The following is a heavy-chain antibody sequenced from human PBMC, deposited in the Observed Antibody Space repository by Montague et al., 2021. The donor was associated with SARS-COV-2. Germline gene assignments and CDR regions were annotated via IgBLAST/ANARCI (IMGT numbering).Heavy chain of an antibody. J-gene: IGHJ6*02. D-gene: IGHD2-21*02. V-gene: IGHV4-59*01. Sequence: SETLSLTCTVSGGSISSYYWSWIRQPPGKGLEWIGYINYSGSTNYNPSLKSRVTISVDTSKNQFSLKLSSVTAADTAVYYCARGGGDSADYYCYAMDVWGQGTTVTVSS. CDR1: GGSISSYY. CDR2: INYSGST. CDR3: ARGGGDSADYYCYAMDV.